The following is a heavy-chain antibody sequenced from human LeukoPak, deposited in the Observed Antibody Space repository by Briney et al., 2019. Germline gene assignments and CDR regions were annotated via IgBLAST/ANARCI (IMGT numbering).Heavy chain of an antibody. J-gene: IGHJ4*02. CDR1: GFIFDSHA. Sequence: GGSLGLSCAGSGFIFDSHALTWVGQAPGKGLEWVATVSGSGGSTNYAASVKGRFIISRDNSKNTLYLQMNSLRAEDTAVYYCAKDEDIVVVPASGSFDYWGQGTLVTVSS. D-gene: IGHD2-2*01. V-gene: IGHV3-23*01. CDR3: AKDEDIVVVPASGSFDY. CDR2: VSGSGGST.